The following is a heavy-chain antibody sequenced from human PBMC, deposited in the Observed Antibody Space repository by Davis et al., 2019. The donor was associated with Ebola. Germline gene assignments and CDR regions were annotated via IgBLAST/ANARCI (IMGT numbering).Heavy chain of an antibody. Sequence: PSETLSLTCAVYGGSFSGYYWSWIRQPPGKGLEWIGEIHHSGSTNYNPSLKSRVTISVDTSRKQFTLNLRSLTAADTAVYFWAREAVGGAFDIWGQGKMVTVSS. CDR1: GGSFSGYY. CDR3: AREAVGGAFDI. J-gene: IGHJ3*02. D-gene: IGHD3-16*01. V-gene: IGHV4-34*01. CDR2: IHHSGST.